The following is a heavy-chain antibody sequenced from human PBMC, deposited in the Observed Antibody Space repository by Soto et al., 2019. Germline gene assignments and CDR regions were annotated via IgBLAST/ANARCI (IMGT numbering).Heavy chain of an antibody. D-gene: IGHD4-17*01. V-gene: IGHV1-46*01. Sequence: ASVKVSCKAFGYPFTGSYIHWMRKAPGQGLEWVGIINPTGGITNYAQNFPGRVAMNSGTSTGTVYVELSILTSEDTATYYCARLYGVPNTLAFWLGYFEYWG. CDR3: ARLYGVPNTLAFWLGYFEY. CDR1: GYPFTGSY. CDR2: INPTGGIT. J-gene: IGHJ4*01.